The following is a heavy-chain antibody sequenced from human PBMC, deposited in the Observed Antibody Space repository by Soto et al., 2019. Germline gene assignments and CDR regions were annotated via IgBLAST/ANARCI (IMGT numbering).Heavy chain of an antibody. CDR1: GFSLTTRGLG. CDR2: IYWDEDK. J-gene: IGHJ5*02. Sequence: QITLTESGPPLVQPTQPLRLTCSFSGFSLTTRGLGVAWFSQPPGRALEWLEGIYWDEDKRYRPLLKSRLTVTKDTTKHQVVLSMTNMDPGDTGTFYCSHTDWELRNWFDPWGQVIHVTVSS. V-gene: IGHV2-5*02. D-gene: IGHD3-9*01. CDR3: SHTDWELRNWFDP.